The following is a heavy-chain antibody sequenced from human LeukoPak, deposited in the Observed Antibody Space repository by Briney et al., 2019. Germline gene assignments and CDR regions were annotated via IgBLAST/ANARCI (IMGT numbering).Heavy chain of an antibody. D-gene: IGHD4-23*01. J-gene: IGHJ4*02. CDR3: TTDTSRWPLDY. CDR2: IKSKTDGGTT. Sequence: GGSLRLSCAASGFTFGSYSMSWVRQAPGKGLEWVGRIKSKTDGGTTDYAAPVKGRFTISRDDSKNTLYLQMNSLKTEDTAVYYCTTDTSRWPLDYWGQGTLVTVSS. V-gene: IGHV3-15*01. CDR1: GFTFGSYS.